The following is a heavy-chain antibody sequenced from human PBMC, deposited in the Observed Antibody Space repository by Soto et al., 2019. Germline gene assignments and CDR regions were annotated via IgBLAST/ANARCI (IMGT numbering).Heavy chain of an antibody. CDR3: AREAVVVVAATLDAFDI. CDR2: INAGNGNT. J-gene: IGHJ3*02. Sequence: GASVKVSCKASGYTFTSYAMHWVRQAPGQRLEWMGWINAGNGNTKYSQKFQGRVTITRDTSASTAYMELSSLRSEDTAVYYCAREAVVVVAATLDAFDIWGQGTMVTVSS. CDR1: GYTFTSYA. V-gene: IGHV1-3*01. D-gene: IGHD2-15*01.